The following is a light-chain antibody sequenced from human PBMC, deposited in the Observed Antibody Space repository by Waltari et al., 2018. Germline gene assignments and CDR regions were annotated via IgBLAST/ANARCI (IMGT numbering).Light chain of an antibody. Sequence: EIMLTQSPATLSLSPGERATLSCRASQSISRYLVWYQQKPGQAPRLLIYQSSIRATGIPDRFSGSGYGTDFSLTISKLEPEDFAVYYCQNHERLPAVFGQGTKVEIK. J-gene: IGKJ1*01. CDR2: QSS. CDR1: QSISRY. V-gene: IGKV3D-20*02. CDR3: QNHERLPAV.